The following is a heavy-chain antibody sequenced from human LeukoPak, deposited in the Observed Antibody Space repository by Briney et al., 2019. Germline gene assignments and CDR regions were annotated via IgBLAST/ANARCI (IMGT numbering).Heavy chain of an antibody. Sequence: SETLSLTCTVSGGSISSSSYYWGWIRQPPGKGLEWIGSNYYGGSTYYNPSLKSRVTISVDTSKNQFSLKLSSVTAADTAVYYCARQAAAGTMIVVRSLFYFDYWGQGTLVTVSS. J-gene: IGHJ4*02. CDR1: GGSISSSSYY. D-gene: IGHD6-13*01. CDR2: NYYGGST. V-gene: IGHV4-39*01. CDR3: ARQAAAGTMIVVRSLFYFDY.